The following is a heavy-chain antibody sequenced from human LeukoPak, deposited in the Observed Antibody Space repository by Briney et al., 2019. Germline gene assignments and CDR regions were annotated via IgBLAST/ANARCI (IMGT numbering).Heavy chain of an antibody. V-gene: IGHV3-23*01. CDR1: GFTLSSYA. J-gene: IGHJ4*02. CDR3: AKQSAGSAAWYSLHYDF. Sequence: GGSLRLSCAASGFTLSSYAMTWVRQAPGRGLEWVSSVDGGGGGTYYADSVKGRFTISRDNSKDTLYLQMNGLRAEDTAVYFCAKQSAGSAAWYSLHYDFWGQGTLVIVSS. D-gene: IGHD6-13*01. CDR2: VDGGGGGT.